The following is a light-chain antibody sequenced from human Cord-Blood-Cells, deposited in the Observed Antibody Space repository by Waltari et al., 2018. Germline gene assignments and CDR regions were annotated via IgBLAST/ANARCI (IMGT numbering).Light chain of an antibody. CDR1: SSDGGRYNL. CDR3: CSYAGSSTWV. J-gene: IGLJ3*02. CDR2: EVS. Sequence: QPALTQPASVSGSPGQSITISCTGTSSDGGRYNLLSSYQQHPGNAPKLMIYEVSQRPSGVSNRFSGSKSGNTASLTISGLQAEDEADYYCCSYAGSSTWVFGGGTKLTVL. V-gene: IGLV2-23*02.